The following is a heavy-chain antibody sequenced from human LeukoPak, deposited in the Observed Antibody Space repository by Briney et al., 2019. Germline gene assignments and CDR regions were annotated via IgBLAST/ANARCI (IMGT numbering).Heavy chain of an antibody. CDR3: ATETGYYAQDAFDI. J-gene: IGHJ3*02. CDR1: GGSISSYY. CDR2: IYYSGST. V-gene: IGHV4-59*08. D-gene: IGHD3-9*01. Sequence: SETLSLTCTVSGGSISSYYWSWIRQPPGKGLEWIGYIYYSGSTNYNPSLKSRVTISVDTSKNQFSLKLSSVTAADTAVYYCATETGYYAQDAFDIWGQGTMVTVSS.